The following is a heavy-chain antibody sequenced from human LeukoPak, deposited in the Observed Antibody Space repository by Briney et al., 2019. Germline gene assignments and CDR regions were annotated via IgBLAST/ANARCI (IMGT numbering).Heavy chain of an antibody. CDR2: ISKSSSTM. CDR1: GFTFSDYT. Sequence: PGGSLRLSCAVSGFTFSDYTMNWVRQAPGKGLEWVPYISKSSSTMYYADSVKGRFTISRDNAKNSLYLQMNSRRDEDTAVYYCAKGDYSFDYWGQGTLVTVSS. J-gene: IGHJ4*02. CDR3: AKGDYSFDY. V-gene: IGHV3-48*02.